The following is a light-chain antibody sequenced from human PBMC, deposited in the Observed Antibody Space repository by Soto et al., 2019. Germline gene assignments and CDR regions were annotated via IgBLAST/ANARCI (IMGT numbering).Light chain of an antibody. J-gene: IGKJ5*01. V-gene: IGKV3-11*01. CDR2: DAS. CDR3: QQRSNWPPIT. CDR1: QSVSRY. Sequence: EIVLTQSPATLSLSPGERATLSCRASQSVSRYLAWYQQNPGQAPGLLIYDASNRATGIPARFSGSGSGTAFTLPISSLEPEDFAVYYCQQRSNWPPITFGQGTRLEIK.